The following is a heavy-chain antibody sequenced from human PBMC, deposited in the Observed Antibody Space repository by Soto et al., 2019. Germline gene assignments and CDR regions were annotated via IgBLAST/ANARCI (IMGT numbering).Heavy chain of an antibody. CDR2: MNPDSGNT. CDR1: GDTFSSYD. J-gene: IGHJ4*01. Sequence: GASVKVSCKASGDTFSSYDINWVRQATGQGLEWMGWMNPDSGNTGYEQKFQGRVTMTWDTSINTAYMELSSLRSEDTAVYYCARASRKVGGNIYGSFDYWG. CDR3: ARASRKVGGNIYGSFDY. V-gene: IGHV1-8*02. D-gene: IGHD5-18*01.